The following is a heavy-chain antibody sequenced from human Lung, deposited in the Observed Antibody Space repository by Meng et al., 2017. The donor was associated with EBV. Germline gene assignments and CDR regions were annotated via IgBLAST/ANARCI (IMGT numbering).Heavy chain of an antibody. CDR2: IYYSGST. CDR1: GGSISSGGYY. J-gene: IGHJ4*02. D-gene: IGHD4-11*01. CDR3: AATVNDGYFDY. V-gene: IGHV4-31*03. Sequence: QVQLQESGPGLVKPSQTLSLTCTGSGGSISSGGYYWSWIRLHPGKGLEWIGYIYYSGSTYYNPSLKSRVTISVDTSKNQFSLKLSSVTAADTAVYYCAATVNDGYFDYWGQGTLVTVSS.